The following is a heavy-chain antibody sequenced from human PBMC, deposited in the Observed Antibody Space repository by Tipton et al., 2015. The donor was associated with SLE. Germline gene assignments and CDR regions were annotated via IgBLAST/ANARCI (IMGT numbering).Heavy chain of an antibody. J-gene: IGHJ2*01. CDR2: IYPSGNT. Sequence: TLSLTCTVSGGPFSSGGYYWSWIRQAAGKGLEWIGRIYPSGNTKYNPSLESRVTISVDTSKNQFSLKLSSMTAADTAMYYCVRDPQGYYYDSRGYFDLWGRGTLVTVSS. D-gene: IGHD3-22*01. CDR3: VRDPQGYYYDSRGYFDL. V-gene: IGHV4-61*02. CDR1: GGPFSSGGYY.